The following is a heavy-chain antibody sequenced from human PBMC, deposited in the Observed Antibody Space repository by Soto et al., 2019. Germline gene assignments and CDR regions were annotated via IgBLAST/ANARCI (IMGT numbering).Heavy chain of an antibody. Sequence: PSDTLSLTCTVSVDYISSHCWRCNQQPPGKGLESIGSIYYRGGTNYHPSLKSRVTISVDTSKIQFSLKLSSVTAADTAVYYCARQDDCWSGYSFNAFDIWGQGTMVTVSS. J-gene: IGHJ3*02. D-gene: IGHD3-3*01. CDR3: ARQDDCWSGYSFNAFDI. CDR2: IYYRGGT. V-gene: IGHV4-59*08. CDR1: VDYISSHC.